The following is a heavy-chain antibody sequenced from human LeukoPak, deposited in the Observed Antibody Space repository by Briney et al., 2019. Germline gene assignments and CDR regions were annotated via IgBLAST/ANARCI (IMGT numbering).Heavy chain of an antibody. J-gene: IGHJ3*02. V-gene: IGHV3-43*02. CDR3: AKGSSYYTDGDAFVI. CDR2: IRGDGGST. Sequence: GGSLRLSSAASGFTFDDYAMHWDRKAPGTGLEWVSLIRGDGGSTYYADSVKVRFTISRDNSKNSLYLQMNSLRTEDTALYYCAKGSSYYTDGDAFVIWGLGTMVTVS. D-gene: IGHD3-10*01. CDR1: GFTFDDYA.